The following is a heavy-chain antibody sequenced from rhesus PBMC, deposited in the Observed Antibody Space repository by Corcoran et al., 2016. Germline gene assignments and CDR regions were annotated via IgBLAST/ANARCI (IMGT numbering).Heavy chain of an antibody. V-gene: IGHV4S14*01. D-gene: IGHD3-3*01. J-gene: IGHJ4*01. Sequence: QVQLQESGPGLVKPSETLSLTCAVSGYSISSNYWNWIRQPPGKGLEWIGRIYGSRATTPLTPSLTSPVTLSVDTSKNQFSLKLSSVTAADTAVYYCARGPDLAWLRLGYFDYWGQGVLVTVSS. CDR3: ARGPDLAWLRLGYFDY. CDR1: GYSISSNY. CDR2: IYGSRATT.